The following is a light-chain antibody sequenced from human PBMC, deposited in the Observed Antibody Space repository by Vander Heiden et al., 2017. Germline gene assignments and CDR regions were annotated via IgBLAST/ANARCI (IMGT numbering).Light chain of an antibody. Sequence: EIVLTHSPATLSLSPGVRATLSCRASQSVSSYLAWYQQNPGQAPRLLIYDASNRATGIPARFSGSGSGIDFTLTISSLEPEDFAVYYCQQRSNWPITYGQGTRLEIK. CDR1: QSVSSY. V-gene: IGKV3-11*01. CDR3: QQRSNWPIT. J-gene: IGKJ5*01. CDR2: DAS.